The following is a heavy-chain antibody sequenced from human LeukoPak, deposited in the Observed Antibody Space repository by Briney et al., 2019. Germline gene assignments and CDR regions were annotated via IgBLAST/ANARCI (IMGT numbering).Heavy chain of an antibody. CDR2: ISSSSSYI. V-gene: IGHV3-21*01. CDR3: ARDSYCSGGSCYWFLDSSGYYAFDY. CDR1: GFTFSSYS. D-gene: IGHD2-15*01. J-gene: IGHJ4*02. Sequence: AGGSLRLSCAASGFTFSSYSMNWVRQAPGKGLEWVSSISSSSSYIYYADSVKGRFTISRDNAKNSLYLQMNSLRAEDTAVYYCARDSYCSGGSCYWFLDSSGYYAFDYWGQGTLVTVSS.